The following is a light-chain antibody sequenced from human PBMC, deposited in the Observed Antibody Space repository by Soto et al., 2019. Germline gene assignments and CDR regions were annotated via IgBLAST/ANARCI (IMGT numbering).Light chain of an antibody. V-gene: IGKV3-11*01. CDR2: DAS. Sequence: EIVLTQSPATLSLSPGASATLSCRASENVYNYLAWYQQIPGQPPRLLIYDASNRAAGVPARFSGSGSGTDFTLTISSLEPEDFATYYCQQYMSYSFGQGTKVDIK. CDR1: ENVYNY. CDR3: QQYMSYS. J-gene: IGKJ1*01.